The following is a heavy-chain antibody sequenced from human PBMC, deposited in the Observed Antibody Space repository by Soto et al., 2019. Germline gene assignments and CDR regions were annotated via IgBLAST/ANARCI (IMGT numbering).Heavy chain of an antibody. J-gene: IGHJ5*02. Sequence: PGGSLRLSCAASGFTFSSYSMNWVRQAPGKGLEWVSSISSSSSYIYYADSVKGRFTISRDNAKNSLYLQMNSLRAEDTAVYYCARDGGHDCGGDCYPNWFDPWGQGTLVTVSS. CDR2: ISSSSSYI. CDR1: GFTFSSYS. D-gene: IGHD2-21*02. V-gene: IGHV3-21*01. CDR3: ARDGGHDCGGDCYPNWFDP.